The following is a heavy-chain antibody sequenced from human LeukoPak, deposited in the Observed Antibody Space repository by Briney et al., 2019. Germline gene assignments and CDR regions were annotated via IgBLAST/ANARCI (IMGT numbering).Heavy chain of an antibody. D-gene: IGHD6-19*01. CDR3: ARDKSGGWYSNAFDI. CDR1: GYTFTSYY. CDR2: ISAYNGNT. V-gene: IGHV1-18*04. J-gene: IGHJ3*02. Sequence: GASVKVSCKASGYTFTSYYMHWVRQAPGQGLEWMGWISAYNGNTNYAQKLQGRVTMTTDTSTSAAYMELRSLRSDDTAVYYCARDKSGGWYSNAFDIWGQGTMVTVSS.